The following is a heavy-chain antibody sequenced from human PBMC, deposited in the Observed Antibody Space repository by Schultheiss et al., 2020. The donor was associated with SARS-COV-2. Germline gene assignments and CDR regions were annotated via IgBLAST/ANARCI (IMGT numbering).Heavy chain of an antibody. CDR2: INSDGSST. J-gene: IGHJ4*02. CDR3: AREGGQGGVTGGY. Sequence: GGSLRLSCAASGFTFDDYAMHWVRQAPGKGLVWVSRINSDGSSTSYADSVKGRFTISRDNAKNTLYLQMNSLRAEDTAVYYCAREGGQGGVTGGYWGQGTLVTVSS. V-gene: IGHV3-74*01. D-gene: IGHD2-15*01. CDR1: GFTFDDYA.